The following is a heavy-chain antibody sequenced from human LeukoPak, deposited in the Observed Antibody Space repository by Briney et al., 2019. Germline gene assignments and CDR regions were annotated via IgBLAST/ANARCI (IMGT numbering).Heavy chain of an antibody. Sequence: GGSLRLSCAASGLTFSSYAMSWVRQAPGKGLEWVSAISGSGGSTYYAGSVKGRFTISRDNSKDTLYLQMNSLRAEDTAVYYCAKSGGMVRGVIRAFDIWGQGTMVTVSS. CDR3: AKSGGMVRGVIRAFDI. CDR1: GLTFSSYA. D-gene: IGHD3-10*01. J-gene: IGHJ3*02. V-gene: IGHV3-23*01. CDR2: ISGSGGST.